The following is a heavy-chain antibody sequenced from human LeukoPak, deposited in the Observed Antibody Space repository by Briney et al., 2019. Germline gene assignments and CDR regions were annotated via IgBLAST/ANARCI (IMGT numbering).Heavy chain of an antibody. CDR2: IYYSGST. V-gene: IGHV4-59*01. D-gene: IGHD3-9*01. CDR1: GGSISSYY. J-gene: IGHJ6*03. CDR3: ARDSDIWTGYPFYYYMDV. Sequence: SETLSLTYTVSGGSISSYYWSWIRQPPGKGLEWIGYIYYSGSTNYNPSLKSRVTISVDTSKNQFSLKLSSVTAADTAVYYCARDSDIWTGYPFYYYMDVWGKGTTVTVSS.